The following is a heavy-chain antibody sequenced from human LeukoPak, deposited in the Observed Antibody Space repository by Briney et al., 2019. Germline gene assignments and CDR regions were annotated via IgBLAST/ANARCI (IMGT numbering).Heavy chain of an antibody. V-gene: IGHV1-2*02. D-gene: IGHD6-6*01. J-gene: IGHJ5*02. CDR1: GYTFTGYY. Sequence: GASVKVSCKASGYTFTGYYMHWVRQAPGQGLEWMGWINPNSGGTNYAQKFQGRVTMTRDTSISTAYMELSRLRSDDTAVYYCARVGEYKSFYNWFDPWGQGTLVTVSS. CDR3: ARVGEYKSFYNWFDP. CDR2: INPNSGGT.